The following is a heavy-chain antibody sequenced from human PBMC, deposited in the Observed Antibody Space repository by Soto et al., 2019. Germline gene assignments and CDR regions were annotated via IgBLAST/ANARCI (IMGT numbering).Heavy chain of an antibody. CDR2: INPSGGST. V-gene: IGHV1-46*01. Sequence: GASVKVSCKASGYTFTSYYMHWVRQAPGQGLEWMGIINPSGGSTSYAQKFQGRVTMTRDTSTSTVYMELSSLRSEDTAVHYCARAVIVVVAASYYYYGMDVWGQGTTVTVSS. CDR1: GYTFTSYY. J-gene: IGHJ6*02. CDR3: ARAVIVVVAASYYYYGMDV. D-gene: IGHD2-15*01.